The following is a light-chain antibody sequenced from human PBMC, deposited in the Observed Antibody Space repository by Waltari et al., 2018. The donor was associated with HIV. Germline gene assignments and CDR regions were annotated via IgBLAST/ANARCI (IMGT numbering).Light chain of an antibody. V-gene: IGLV2-8*01. CDR3: VSYTEKDTFLL. CDR2: DVT. Sequence: QSALTQPPPASGSPGQSVAISCTGSSNDIGPYNFFSWYQHHPGKAPKLLIYDVTQRPPGLPDRCSGTKSGYTASLTVSDLQVEDEADYYCVSYTEKDTFLLFGGGTKLAV. CDR1: SNDIGPYNF. J-gene: IGLJ2*01.